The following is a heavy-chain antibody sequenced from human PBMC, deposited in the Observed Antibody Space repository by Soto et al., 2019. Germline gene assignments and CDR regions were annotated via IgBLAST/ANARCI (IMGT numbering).Heavy chain of an antibody. V-gene: IGHV3-21*01. D-gene: IGHD1-7*01. J-gene: IGHJ4*02. CDR1: GFTFSSYS. CDR2: ISSSSSYI. Sequence: GGSLRLSCAASGFTFSSYSMNWVRQAPGKGLEWVSSISSSSSYIYYADSVKGRFTISRDNAKNSLYLQMNSLRAEDTAVYHCARDHVRELRYFDYWGQGTLVTVSS. CDR3: ARDHVRELRYFDY.